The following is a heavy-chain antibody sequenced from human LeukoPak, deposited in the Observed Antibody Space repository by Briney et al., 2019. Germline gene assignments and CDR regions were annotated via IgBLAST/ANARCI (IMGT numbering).Heavy chain of an antibody. J-gene: IGHJ4*02. CDR2: IKHDESEK. CDR1: GFSFNSDW. Sequence: GGSLRLSCAASGFSFNSDWMDWVRQAPGKGLEWVANIKHDESEKNYLDSVKGRFTISRDNAQNSLYLQMNGLRVEGTAVYYCTRRLDDWGQGTLVTVSS. V-gene: IGHV3-7*01. CDR3: TRRLDD. D-gene: IGHD3-16*01.